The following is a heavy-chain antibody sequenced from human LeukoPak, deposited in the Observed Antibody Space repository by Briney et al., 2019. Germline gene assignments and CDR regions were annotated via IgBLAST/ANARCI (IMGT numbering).Heavy chain of an antibody. D-gene: IGHD3-22*01. CDR2: INPSGGST. J-gene: IGHJ5*02. CDR3: STQPSPYYYDSSGYPNGFDP. Sequence: ASVKVSCKASGYTFTSYYMHWVRQAPGQGLEWMGIINPSGGSTSYAQKFQGRVTMTRDTSTSTVYMELSSLRSADTAVYYYSTQPSPYYYDSSGYPNGFDPWGQGTLVTVSS. V-gene: IGHV1-46*01. CDR1: GYTFTSYY.